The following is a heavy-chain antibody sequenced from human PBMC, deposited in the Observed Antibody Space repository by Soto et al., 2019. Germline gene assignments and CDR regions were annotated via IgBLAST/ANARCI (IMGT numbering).Heavy chain of an antibody. J-gene: IGHJ6*03. V-gene: IGHV1-46*03. D-gene: IGHD2-2*01. CDR1: GYTFTSYY. CDR3: AREGIVVVPAAAVEDWEDYYYMDV. Sequence: QVQLVQSGAEVKKPGASVKVSCKASGYTFTSYYMHWVRQAPGQGLEWMGVINPSGGSTSYAQKFQGRVTMTRDTSTSTVYMEPSSLRSEDTAVYYCAREGIVVVPAAAVEDWEDYYYMDVWGKGTTVTVAS. CDR2: INPSGGST.